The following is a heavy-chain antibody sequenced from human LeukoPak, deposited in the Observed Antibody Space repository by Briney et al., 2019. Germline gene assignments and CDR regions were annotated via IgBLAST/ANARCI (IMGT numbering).Heavy chain of an antibody. CDR2: ISYDGSNK. CDR3: AKAGFGGFGELKYYYYYYGMDV. D-gene: IGHD3-10*01. J-gene: IGHJ6*02. CDR1: GFTFSSYA. Sequence: GGSLRLSCAASGFTFSSYAMHWVRQAPGKGLEGVAVISYDGSNKYYADSVKGRFTISRDNSKNTLYLQMNSLRAEDTAVYYCAKAGFGGFGELKYYYYYYGMDVWGQGTTVTVSS. V-gene: IGHV3-30*04.